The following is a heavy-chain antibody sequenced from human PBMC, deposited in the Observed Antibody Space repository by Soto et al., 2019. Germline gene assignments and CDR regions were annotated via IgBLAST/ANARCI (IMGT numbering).Heavy chain of an antibody. CDR1: GFTFSNAW. D-gene: IGHD4-17*01. J-gene: IGHJ3*02. CDR3: STGGESGDFGPFQI. Sequence: EVQLVESGGGSVKPGGPLRLSCAASGFTFSNAWRTWVRQAPGKGLEWVGRIKSKTDGGTTDYAAPVNGRFTISRDDSRNTLYLQMNSLKTEATAVYYCSTGGESGDFGPFQIWGPGTVVNVSS. CDR2: IKSKTDGGTT. V-gene: IGHV3-15*07.